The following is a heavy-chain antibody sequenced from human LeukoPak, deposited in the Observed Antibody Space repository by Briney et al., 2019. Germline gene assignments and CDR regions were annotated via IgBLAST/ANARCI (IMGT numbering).Heavy chain of an antibody. V-gene: IGHV3-9*01. CDR1: GFTFDDYA. Sequence: GGSLRLSCAASGFTFDDYAMHWVRQAPGKGLEWVSGISWNSGSMGYADSVKGRFTISRDNAKNSLYLQMNSLRAEDTALYYCARGDEGSSSWYVRPVERFDYWGQGTLVTVSS. J-gene: IGHJ4*02. CDR3: ARGDEGSSSWYVRPVERFDY. D-gene: IGHD6-13*01. CDR2: ISWNSGSM.